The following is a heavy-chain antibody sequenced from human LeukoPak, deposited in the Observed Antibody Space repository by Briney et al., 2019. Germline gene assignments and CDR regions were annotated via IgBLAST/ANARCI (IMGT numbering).Heavy chain of an antibody. CDR2: TYYRSKWYN. Sequence: SQTLSLTCAVSGDSVSSNSAAWNWIRQSPSRGLEWLGRTYYRSKWYNDYAVSVKSRITINPDTSKNQFSLQLNSVTPEDTAVYYCARGGDSSGRRGYHPWGQGTLVTVSS. CDR1: GDSVSSNSAA. D-gene: IGHD6-19*01. CDR3: ARGGDSSGRRGYHP. V-gene: IGHV6-1*01. J-gene: IGHJ5*02.